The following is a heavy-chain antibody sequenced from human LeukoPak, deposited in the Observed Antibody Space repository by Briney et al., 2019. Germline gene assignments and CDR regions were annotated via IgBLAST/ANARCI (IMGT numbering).Heavy chain of an antibody. CDR2: MSGSGDST. D-gene: IGHD3-3*01. CDR1: GFIFSTYA. J-gene: IGHJ4*02. Sequence: GGSLRLSCAASGFIFSTYAMSWVRQAPGKGLEWVSVMSGSGDSTHYSDSVKGRFTISRDNSKNTLYLQMNSLRADDTAVYYCAKGHLYDIWSGYDYWGQGTLVTVSS. V-gene: IGHV3-23*01. CDR3: AKGHLYDIWSGYDY.